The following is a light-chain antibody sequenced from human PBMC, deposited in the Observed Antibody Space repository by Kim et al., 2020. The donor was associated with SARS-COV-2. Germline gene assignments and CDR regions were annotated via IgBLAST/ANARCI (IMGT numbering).Light chain of an antibody. CDR1: NIGSKG. CDR3: QVWDSTSDHVV. V-gene: IGLV3-21*01. J-gene: IGLJ2*01. Sequence: APGKTATITGDGHNIGSKGVHWYQQRRGQAPVLVIYYDSDRPSGTPERLSGSNSGNTATLTFSRVEAGVEADYYCQVWDSTSDHVVFGGGTQLTVL. CDR2: YDS.